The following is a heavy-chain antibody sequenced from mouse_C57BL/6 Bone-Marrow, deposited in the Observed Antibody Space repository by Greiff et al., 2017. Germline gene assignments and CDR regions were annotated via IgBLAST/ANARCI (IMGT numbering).Heavy chain of an antibody. J-gene: IGHJ1*03. CDR2: INYDGSST. V-gene: IGHV5-16*01. D-gene: IGHD4-1*01. CDR1: GFTFSDYY. Sequence: DVKLVESEGGLVQPGSSMKLSCTASGFTFSDYYMAWVRQVPEKGLEWVANINYDGSSTYYLDSLKSRFIISRDNAKNILYLQMSRLKSEDTATYYCARGLGGWYFDVWGTGTTVTVSS. CDR3: ARGLGGWYFDV.